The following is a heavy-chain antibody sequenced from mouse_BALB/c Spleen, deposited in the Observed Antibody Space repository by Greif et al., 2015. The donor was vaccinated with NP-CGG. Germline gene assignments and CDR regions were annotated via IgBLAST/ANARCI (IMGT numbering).Heavy chain of an antibody. J-gene: IGHJ2*01. D-gene: IGHD2-1*01. V-gene: IGHV1-15*01. CDR1: GYTFTDYE. Sequence: VQLQQSGAELVRPGASVTLSCKASGYTFTDYEMHWVKQTPVHGLEWIGAIDPETGGTAYNQKFKGKATLTADKSSSTAYMELRSLTSEDSAVYYCTRWHGNYPYFDYWGQGTTLTVSS. CDR3: TRWHGNYPYFDY. CDR2: IDPETGGT.